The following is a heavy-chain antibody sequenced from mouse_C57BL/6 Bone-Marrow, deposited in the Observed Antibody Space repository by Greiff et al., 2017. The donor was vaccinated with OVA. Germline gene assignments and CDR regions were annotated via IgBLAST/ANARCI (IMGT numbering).Heavy chain of an antibody. D-gene: IGHD2-3*01. CDR3: ASYDGYYFWYFDV. Sequence: VQVVESGAELAKPGASVKLSCKASGYTFTSYWMHWVKQRPGQGLEWIGYINPSSGYTKYNQKFKDKATLTADKSSSTAYMQLSSLTYEDSAVYYCASYDGYYFWYFDVWGTGTTVTVSS. V-gene: IGHV1-7*01. J-gene: IGHJ1*03. CDR1: GYTFTSYW. CDR2: INPSSGYT.